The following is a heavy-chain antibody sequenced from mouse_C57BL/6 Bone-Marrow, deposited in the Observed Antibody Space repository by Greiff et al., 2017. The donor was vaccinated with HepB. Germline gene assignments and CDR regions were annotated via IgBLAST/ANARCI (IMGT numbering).Heavy chain of an antibody. Sequence: EVKLVESGEGLVKPGGSLKLSCAASGFTFSSYAMSWVRQTSEKRLEWVAYISSGGDYIYYADTVKGRFTISRDNARNTLYLQMSSLKSEDTAMYYCTRVHYYGSSQGYFDYWGQGTTLTVSS. CDR3: TRVHYYGSSQGYFDY. CDR2: ISSGGDYI. D-gene: IGHD1-1*01. J-gene: IGHJ2*01. V-gene: IGHV5-9-1*02. CDR1: GFTFSSYA.